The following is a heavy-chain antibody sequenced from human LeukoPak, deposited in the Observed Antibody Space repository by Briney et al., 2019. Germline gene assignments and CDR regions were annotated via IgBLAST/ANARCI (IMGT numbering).Heavy chain of an antibody. V-gene: IGHV4-34*01. J-gene: IGHJ4*02. CDR3: ARESGNIAAAGSFDY. CDR1: GGSFSGYY. D-gene: IGHD6-13*01. CDR2: INHSGST. Sequence: AETLSLTCAVYGGSFSGYYWSWIRQPPGKGLEWIGEINHSGSTNYNPSLKSRVTISVDTSKNQFYLKLSSVTAADTAVYYCARESGNIAAAGSFDYWGQGTLVTVSS.